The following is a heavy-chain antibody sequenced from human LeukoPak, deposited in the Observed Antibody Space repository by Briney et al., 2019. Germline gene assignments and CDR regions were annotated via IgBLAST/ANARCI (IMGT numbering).Heavy chain of an antibody. CDR1: GGTFSSYA. V-gene: IGHV1-69*13. D-gene: IGHD2-2*01. CDR2: IIPIFGTA. CDR3: ARGTVPAAKKKDYYYYMDV. Sequence: GASVKVSCKASGGTFSSYAISWVRQAPGQGLEWMGGIIPIFGTANYAQKFQGRVTITADESTSTAYMELSSLRSEDTAVYYCARGTVPAAKKKDYYYYMDVWGKGTTVTVSS. J-gene: IGHJ6*03.